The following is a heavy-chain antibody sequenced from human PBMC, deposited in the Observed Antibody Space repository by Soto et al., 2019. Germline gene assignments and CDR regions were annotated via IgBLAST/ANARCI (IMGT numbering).Heavy chain of an antibody. D-gene: IGHD6-13*01. CDR3: AKDRPGAAAAYYYYGMDV. CDR2: IYSGGST. Sequence: PGGSLRLSCAASGFTVSSNYMSWVRQAPGKGLEWVSVIYSGGSTYYADSVKGRFTISRDNSKNTLYLQMNSLRAEDTAVFYCAKDRPGAAAAYYYYGMDVWGQGTTVTVSS. J-gene: IGHJ6*02. CDR1: GFTVSSNY. V-gene: IGHV3-53*01.